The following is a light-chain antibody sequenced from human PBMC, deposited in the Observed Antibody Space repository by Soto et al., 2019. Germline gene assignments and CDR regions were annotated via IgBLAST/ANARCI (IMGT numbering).Light chain of an antibody. CDR1: QSVSSTY. CDR3: QQYGRSPPFT. CDR2: GAS. Sequence: EIGLTQSPGTLSLSPGERATLSCRASQSVSSTYIAWYQQNPGRAPRPLIYGASSRATGIPDRFSGSGSGTDFTLTISRLEPEDFAVYFCQQYGRSPPFTFGQGTKVEIK. V-gene: IGKV3-20*01. J-gene: IGKJ2*01.